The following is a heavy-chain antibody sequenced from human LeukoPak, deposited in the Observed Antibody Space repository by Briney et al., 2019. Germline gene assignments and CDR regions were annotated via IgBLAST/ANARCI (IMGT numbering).Heavy chain of an antibody. D-gene: IGHD3-22*01. CDR3: ARDYYDSSGYIIS. J-gene: IGHJ5*02. Sequence: GGSLRLSCTASGFTLSSYNMNWVRQAPGKGLEWVSYISSSGSTIYYADSVEGRFTISRDNAKNSLYLQMNSLRAEDTAVYYCARDYYDSSGYIISWGQGTLVTVSS. CDR1: GFTLSSYN. CDR2: ISSSGSTI. V-gene: IGHV3-48*04.